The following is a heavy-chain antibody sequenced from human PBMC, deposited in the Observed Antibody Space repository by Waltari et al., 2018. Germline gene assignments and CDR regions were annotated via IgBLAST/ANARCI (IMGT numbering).Heavy chain of an antibody. D-gene: IGHD6-13*01. Sequence: QVQLQESGPGLVQPSGTLSLTCTVSEASVHDTDWVTWVRQTPTKGLEWIGEIYHLGTTNYNTTLKSRLTMSVDKSRRQFVLRLTSVTAADTALYYCAGSDAAGLISWGQGTLVVVSS. CDR2: IYHLGTT. J-gene: IGHJ5*02. CDR3: AGSDAAGLIS. CDR1: EASVHDTDW. V-gene: IGHV4-4*02.